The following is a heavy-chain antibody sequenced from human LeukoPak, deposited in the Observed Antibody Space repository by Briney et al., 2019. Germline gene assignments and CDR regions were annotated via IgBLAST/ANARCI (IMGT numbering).Heavy chain of an antibody. CDR1: GFAFSFSA. Sequence: GGSLRLSCEASGFAFSFSAMTWVRQAPGTGLEWVSTINANAINTYYADSVKGRFTISRDNSKSTLYLQVIDLRAEDTAVYYCARGLGGAFDIWGQGTMVTVSS. CDR3: ARGLGGAFDI. CDR2: INANAINT. V-gene: IGHV3-23*01. D-gene: IGHD3-16*01. J-gene: IGHJ3*02.